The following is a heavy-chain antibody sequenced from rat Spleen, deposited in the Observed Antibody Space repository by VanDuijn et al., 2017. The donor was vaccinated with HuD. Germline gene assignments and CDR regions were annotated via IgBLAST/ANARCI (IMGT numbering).Heavy chain of an antibody. CDR3: ARQGYDGTYYYVPFAY. V-gene: IGHV5-29*01. Sequence: EVQLVESGGGLVQPGRSLKLSCAASGFTFSNYGMAWVRQAPTKGLEWVATISYDGSSTYYRDSVKGRFTISRDNAKSTLYLQMDSLRSEDTATYYCARQGYDGTYYYVPFAYWGQGTLVTVSS. D-gene: IGHD1-12*02. CDR1: GFTFSNYG. CDR2: ISYDGSST. J-gene: IGHJ3*01.